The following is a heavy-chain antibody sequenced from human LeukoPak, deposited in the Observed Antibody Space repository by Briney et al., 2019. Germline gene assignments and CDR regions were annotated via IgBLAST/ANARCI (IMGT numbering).Heavy chain of an antibody. D-gene: IGHD1-26*01. CDR3: ATRPAEVGSYLGSGWYFDL. CDR1: GYTLTELS. J-gene: IGHJ2*01. CDR2: FDPEDGET. Sequence: ASVKVSCKVSGYTLTELSMHWVRQAPGKGLEWMGGFDPEDGETIYAQKFQGRVTMTEDTSTDTAYTELSSLRSEDSAVYYCATRPAEVGSYLGSGWYFDLWGRGTLVTVSS. V-gene: IGHV1-24*01.